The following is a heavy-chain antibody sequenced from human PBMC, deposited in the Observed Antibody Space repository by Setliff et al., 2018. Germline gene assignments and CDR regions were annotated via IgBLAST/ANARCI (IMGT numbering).Heavy chain of an antibody. CDR2: NSA. Sequence: ASVKVSCKTSGYTFTNYGINWVRQAPGQGLEWMGWNSAYAQKFQGRVTMTTDTPTSTAYMELRSLRTDDTAVYYCVRGPGPSVVVAIPFDHWGQGSLVTVSS. CDR1: GYTFTNYG. J-gene: IGHJ4*02. D-gene: IGHD5-12*01. CDR3: VRGPGPSVVVAIPFDH. V-gene: IGHV1-18*01.